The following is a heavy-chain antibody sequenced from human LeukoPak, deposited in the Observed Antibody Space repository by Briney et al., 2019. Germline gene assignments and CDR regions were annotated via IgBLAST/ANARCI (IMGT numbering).Heavy chain of an antibody. CDR3: GSYCRSWRYYFDC. Sequence: ASVKVSCKASGGTFSSYAISWVRQAPGQGLEWMGRIIPIFGTANYAQKFQGRVTITTDESTSTAYMEVGSLRSEDTAVYYCGSYCRSWRYYFDCWGQGTLVTVSS. J-gene: IGHJ4*02. V-gene: IGHV1-69*05. D-gene: IGHD6-13*01. CDR1: GGTFSSYA. CDR2: IIPIFGTA.